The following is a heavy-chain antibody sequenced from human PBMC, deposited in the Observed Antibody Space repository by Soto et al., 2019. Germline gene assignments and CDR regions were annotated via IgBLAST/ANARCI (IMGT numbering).Heavy chain of an antibody. J-gene: IGHJ4*02. CDR3: ARSIVVVTALDY. CDR1: GYTVSELS. Sequence: APVKVSCKVSGYTVSELSMHWVRQAPGQRLEWMGWINAGNGNTKYSQKFQGRVTITRDTSASTAYMELSSLRSEDTAVYYCARSIVVVTALDYWGQGTLVTVSS. CDR2: INAGNGNT. V-gene: IGHV1-3*01. D-gene: IGHD2-21*02.